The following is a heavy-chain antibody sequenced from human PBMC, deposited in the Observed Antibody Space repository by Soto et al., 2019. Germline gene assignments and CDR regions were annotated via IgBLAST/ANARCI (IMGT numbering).Heavy chain of an antibody. CDR2: IWYDGSNK. CDR1: GFTFSSYG. J-gene: IGHJ4*02. D-gene: IGHD6-19*01. V-gene: IGHV3-33*01. CDR3: ARGPYSSGWSKTVSQPTDY. Sequence: GGSLRLSCAASGFTFSSYGMHWVRQAPGKGLEWVAVIWYDGSNKYYADSVKGRFTISRDNSKNTLYLQMNSLRAEDTAVYYCARGPYSSGWSKTVSQPTDYWGQGTLVTVSS.